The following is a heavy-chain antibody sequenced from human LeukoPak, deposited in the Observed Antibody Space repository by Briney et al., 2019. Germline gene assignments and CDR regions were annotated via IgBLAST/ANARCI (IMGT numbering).Heavy chain of an antibody. CDR2: ISDDGSNI. Sequence: GGSLRLSCATSGFTFSNYGMHWVRQAPGKGLEWVAVISDDGSNIQYADSAKGRFTISRDNSKNTVYLQMNSLRSEDTAVYYCAKDPYRVIVATGNYLDPWGQGTLVTVSS. V-gene: IGHV3-30*18. CDR3: AKDPYRVIVATGNYLDP. J-gene: IGHJ5*02. CDR1: GFTFSNYG. D-gene: IGHD2-21*01.